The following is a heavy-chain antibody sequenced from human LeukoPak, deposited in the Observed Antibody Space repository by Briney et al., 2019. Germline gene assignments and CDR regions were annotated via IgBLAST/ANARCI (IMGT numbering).Heavy chain of an antibody. CDR1: GGTFSSYG. CDR3: ARSRTPDCSSSSCPPGGI. J-gene: IGHJ6*04. Sequence: GASVKVSCKASGGTFSSYGISWVRQAPGQGLEWMGGIIPIFGIANYAQKFQGRVTITADKSTSTAYMEVSSLRSEDTAIYYCARSRTPDCSSSSCPPGGIWGKGTTVTVSS. V-gene: IGHV1-69*10. D-gene: IGHD2-2*01. CDR2: IIPIFGIA.